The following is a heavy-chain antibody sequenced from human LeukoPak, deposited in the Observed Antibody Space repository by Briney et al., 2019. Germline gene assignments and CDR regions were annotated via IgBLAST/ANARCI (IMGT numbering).Heavy chain of an antibody. D-gene: IGHD3-10*01. V-gene: IGHV4-39*07. CDR1: GGSISSSSYY. CDR3: AGVXXXSGSYPXDY. J-gene: IGHJ4*02. CDR2: IYYSGXX. Sequence: SETLSLTCTVSGGSISSSSYYWGWIRQPPGKGLEWIGSIYYSGXXYYNPSLKSRVTISVDTSKNQFSLKLSSVTAADTAVYYCAGVXXXSGSYPXDYWGQGTLVTVSS.